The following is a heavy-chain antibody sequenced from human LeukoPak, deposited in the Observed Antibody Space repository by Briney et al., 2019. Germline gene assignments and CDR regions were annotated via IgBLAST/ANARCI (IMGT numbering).Heavy chain of an antibody. CDR3: ARRGTGYDY. CDR2: VYPGDSDT. CDR1: GYSFTNYW. D-gene: IGHD1-1*01. Sequence: GESLKISCEGSGYSFTNYWIGWVRQMPGEGLEWMGIVYPGDSDTRYNPSFQGQVTISADKSINTAYLQWSSLKASDTAMYYCARRGTGYDYWGQGILVTVTS. J-gene: IGHJ4*02. V-gene: IGHV5-51*01.